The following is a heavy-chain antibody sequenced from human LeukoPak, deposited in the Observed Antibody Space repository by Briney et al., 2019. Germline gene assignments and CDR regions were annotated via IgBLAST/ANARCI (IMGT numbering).Heavy chain of an antibody. J-gene: IGHJ4*02. CDR1: GGSISSYY. D-gene: IGHD3-16*02. V-gene: IGHV4-38-2*02. CDR2: IYHSGTT. CDR3: AREHHYDYVWGSYRSNFDY. Sequence: SETLSLTCTVSGGSISSYYWSWIRQPPGKGLEWIGSIYHSGTTYYNPSLKSRVTISVDTSKNQFSLKLTSVTAADTAVYFCAREHHYDYVWGSYRSNFDYWGQGTLVTVSS.